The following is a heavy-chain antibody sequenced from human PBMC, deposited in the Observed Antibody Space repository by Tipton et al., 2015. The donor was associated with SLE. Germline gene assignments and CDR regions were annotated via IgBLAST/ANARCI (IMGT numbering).Heavy chain of an antibody. V-gene: IGHV4-39*07. CDR3: ATRVRTHWNYVGFDS. J-gene: IGHJ4*02. CDR1: GDSVTNQIFY. CDR2: IYSSGRT. D-gene: IGHD1-7*01. Sequence: TLSLTCTVSGDSVTNQIFYWGWIRQPPGGGLEWIGTIYSSGRTDYNPSLRSRVTVSRDTPKNQVSLRLTSVTAADTANYYCATRVRTHWNYVGFDSWGQGILVTVSS.